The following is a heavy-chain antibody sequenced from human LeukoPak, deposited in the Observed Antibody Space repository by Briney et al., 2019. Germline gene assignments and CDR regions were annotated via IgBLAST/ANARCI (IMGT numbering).Heavy chain of an antibody. V-gene: IGHV3-7*03. Sequence: PGGSLRLSCAASGFTFSSYWMSWVRQAPGKGLEWVANIKQDGSEKYYVDSVKGRFTISRDNAKNSLYLQMNSLRAEDTAVYYCAKDPSGDIVATIEPFDYWGQGTLVTVSS. CDR2: IKQDGSEK. CDR3: AKDPSGDIVATIEPFDY. D-gene: IGHD5-12*01. J-gene: IGHJ4*02. CDR1: GFTFSSYW.